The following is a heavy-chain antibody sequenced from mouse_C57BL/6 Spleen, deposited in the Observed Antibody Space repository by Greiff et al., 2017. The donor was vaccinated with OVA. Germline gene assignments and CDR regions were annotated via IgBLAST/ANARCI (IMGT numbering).Heavy chain of an antibody. V-gene: IGHV1-82*01. D-gene: IGHD1-1*01. CDR2: IYPGDGDT. J-gene: IGHJ1*03. CDR1: GYAFSSSW. Sequence: QVQLQQSGPELVKPGASVKISCKASGYAFSSSWMNWVKQRPGKGLEWIGRIYPGDGDTNYNGKFKGKATLTADKSSSTAYMQLSSLTSEDSAVYFCARWDTTVVADWYCDVWGTGTTVTVSS. CDR3: ARWDTTVVADWYCDV.